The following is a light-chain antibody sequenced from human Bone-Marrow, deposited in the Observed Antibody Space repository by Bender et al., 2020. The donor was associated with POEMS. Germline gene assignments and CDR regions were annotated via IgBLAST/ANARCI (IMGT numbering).Light chain of an antibody. V-gene: IGLV2-23*02. J-gene: IGLJ3*02. CDR2: DVS. Sequence: QSALTQPASVSGSPGQSITISCTGTSSDIGSYILVSWFQQHPGTAPKLMISDVSYRPSGVSDRFSGSKSGNTASLTISGLQAEDEADYYCCSYTRSRTWVFGGGTKLTVL. CDR1: SSDIGSYIL. CDR3: CSYTRSRTWV.